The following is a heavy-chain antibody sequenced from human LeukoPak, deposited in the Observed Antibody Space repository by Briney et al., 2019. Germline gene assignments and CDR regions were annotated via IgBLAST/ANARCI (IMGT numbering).Heavy chain of an antibody. CDR1: GFPFPTYA. J-gene: IGHJ4*02. CDR3: AKDTVGGTAYYFDY. D-gene: IGHD1-26*01. CDR2: VRVSDGAR. Sequence: GGSLRLSCVASGFPFPTYAMMWVRRAPGKGLEWVSSVRVSDGARFYADSVEGRFTTSRDNAKNTLYLQMNSLRAEDTAVYYCAKDTVGGTAYYFDYWGQGTLVTVSS. V-gene: IGHV3-23*01.